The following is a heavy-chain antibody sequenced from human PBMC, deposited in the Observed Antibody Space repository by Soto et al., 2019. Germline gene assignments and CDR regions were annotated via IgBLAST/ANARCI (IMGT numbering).Heavy chain of an antibody. D-gene: IGHD3-10*01. CDR1: GGSVRGYY. J-gene: IGHJ6*02. CDR3: ARKSQHYYGSGSRYYYYGMDV. CDR2: INDSGST. Sequence: SETLSLTCAVYGGSVRGYYWSWIRQPPGKGLEWIGEINDSGSTKYNPSLKSRVTISVDTSKNQFSLRLSSVTAADTAVYYCARKSQHYYGSGSRYYYYGMDVWGQGTTVTVSS. V-gene: IGHV4-34*01.